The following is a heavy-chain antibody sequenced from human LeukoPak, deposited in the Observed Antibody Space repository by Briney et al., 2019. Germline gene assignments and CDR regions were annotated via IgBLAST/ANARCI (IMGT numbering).Heavy chain of an antibody. CDR1: GFPFSSYA. V-gene: IGHV3-48*01. CDR2: ISISSSTI. Sequence: GGSLILSCAASGFPFSSYAMSWVRPAPGKGLEWVSYISISSSTIYYADSVKGRFTISRDNAKNSLYLQVNSLRAEDTAIYYCARGPPLFDPWGQGTLVTVSS. CDR3: ARGPPLFDP. J-gene: IGHJ5*02.